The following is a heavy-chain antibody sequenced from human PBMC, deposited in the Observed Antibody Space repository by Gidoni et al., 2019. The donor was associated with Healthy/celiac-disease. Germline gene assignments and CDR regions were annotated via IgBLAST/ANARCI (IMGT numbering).Heavy chain of an antibody. CDR1: GGSISSSSYY. J-gene: IGHJ6*03. CDR2: IYYSGST. CDR3: ARHRGYDFWSGYPTKGYYYMDV. D-gene: IGHD3-3*01. V-gene: IGHV4-39*01. Sequence: QLQLQESGPGLVKPSETLSLTCTVSGGSISSSSYYWGWIRQPPGKGLEWIGSIYYSGSTYYNPSLKSRVTISVDTSKNQFSLKLSSVTAADTAVYYCARHRGYDFWSGYPTKGYYYMDVWGKGTTVTVSS.